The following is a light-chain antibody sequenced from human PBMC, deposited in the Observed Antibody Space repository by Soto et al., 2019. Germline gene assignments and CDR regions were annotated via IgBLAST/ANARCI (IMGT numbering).Light chain of an antibody. V-gene: IGKV2-28*01. J-gene: IGKJ1*01. Sequence: DIVMTQSPLSLPVTPGEPASISCRSSQSLLHSNGYNYLDWYLQKPGQSPQLLIYLGSNRASGVSDRFSGSGSGTDFTLKISRVEGEDVGVYYCMQALQTPRTFGQGTKVEIK. CDR2: LGS. CDR3: MQALQTPRT. CDR1: QSLLHSNGYNY.